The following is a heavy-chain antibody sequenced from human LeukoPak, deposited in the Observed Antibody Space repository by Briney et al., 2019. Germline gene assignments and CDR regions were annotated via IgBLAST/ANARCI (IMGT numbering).Heavy chain of an antibody. CDR3: ARDITVTTYYMDV. J-gene: IGHJ6*03. CDR2: INWNGGST. D-gene: IGHD4-17*01. CDR1: GFTFSSYW. Sequence: PGGSLRLSCAASGFTFSSYWMHWVRQAPGKGLEWVSGINWNGGSTGYADSVKGRFTISRDNAKNSLYLQMNSLRAEDTALYYCARDITVTTYYMDVWGKGTTVTVSS. V-gene: IGHV3-20*04.